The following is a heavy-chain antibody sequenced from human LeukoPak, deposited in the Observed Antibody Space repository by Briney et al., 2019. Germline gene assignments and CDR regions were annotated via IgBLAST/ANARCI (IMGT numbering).Heavy chain of an antibody. J-gene: IGHJ4*02. CDR1: GYSFTSYG. CDR2: ISAYNGNT. CDR3: ARVPSGGPFDY. D-gene: IGHD2-15*01. Sequence: ASVKVSCKASGYSFTSYGISWVRQAPGQGLEWMGWISAYNGNTNYAQRLQGRVTMTTDASTSTAYMELRSLTSDDTAVYYCARVPSGGPFDYWGQGTLVTVSS. V-gene: IGHV1-18*01.